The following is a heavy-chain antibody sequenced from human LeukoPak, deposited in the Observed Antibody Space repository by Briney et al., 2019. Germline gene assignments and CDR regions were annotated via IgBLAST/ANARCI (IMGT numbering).Heavy chain of an antibody. CDR1: GGSFSGYY. CDR2: INHGGST. D-gene: IGHD4-23*01. J-gene: IGHJ4*02. Sequence: PSETLSLTCAVYGGSFSGYYWSWIRQPPGKGLEWIGEINHGGSTNYNPSLKSRVTISLDTSKNQFSLKLSSVTAADTAVYYCQTGRSTPVGYWGQGALVTVSS. CDR3: QTGRSTPVGY. V-gene: IGHV4-34*01.